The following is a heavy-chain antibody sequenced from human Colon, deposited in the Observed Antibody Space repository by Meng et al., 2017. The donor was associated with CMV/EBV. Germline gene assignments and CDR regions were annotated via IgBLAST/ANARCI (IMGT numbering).Heavy chain of an antibody. V-gene: IGHV4-4*07. CDR1: GVSFSHYY. CDR2: IYIRGGT. J-gene: IGHJ4*02. D-gene: IGHD5-18*01. CDR3: AVQPCYDGYCYFDY. Sequence: QVHLQESGPGLVKPSETLSLTCTVSGVSFSHYYWSWIRQPAGKGPEWIGRIYIRGGTNYNPSLKSRVTMSVDTSKNQFSLKLSSVTAADTAVYYCAVQPCYDGYCYFDYWGQGTLVTVSS.